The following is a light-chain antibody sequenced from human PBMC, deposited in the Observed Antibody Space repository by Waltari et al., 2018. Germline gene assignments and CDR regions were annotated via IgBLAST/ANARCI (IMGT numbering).Light chain of an antibody. J-gene: IGLJ2*01. CDR1: SSDVGDYNY. V-gene: IGLV2-14*03. CDR3: TSYRRGSALGV. Sequence: QSALTQPASVSGSPGQSITISCTGTSSDVGDYNYVSWYQQHPGKAPKLMIYDVTNRPSGVSNRFSGSKSGNTASLTISGLQAEDVADYYCTSYRRGSALGVFGGGTSLTVL. CDR2: DVT.